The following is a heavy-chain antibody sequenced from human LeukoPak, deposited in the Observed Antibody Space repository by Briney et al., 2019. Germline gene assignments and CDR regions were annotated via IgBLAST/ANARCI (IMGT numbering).Heavy chain of an antibody. CDR3: AKDDAWLRFGE. CDR2: ISPSGDIT. Sequence: GGSLRLSCAASGFTFSNHGMNWVRQAPGKGLEWVSGISPSGDITYYADSVKGRFTISRDNSKTTLYLEVISLTAEDTAVYYCAKDDAWLRFGEWSQGTLVTVSS. D-gene: IGHD3-10*01. CDR1: GFTFSNHG. J-gene: IGHJ4*02. V-gene: IGHV3-23*01.